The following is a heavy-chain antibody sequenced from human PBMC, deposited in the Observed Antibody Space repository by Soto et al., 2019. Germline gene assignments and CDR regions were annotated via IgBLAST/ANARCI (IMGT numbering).Heavy chain of an antibody. CDR2: ISCYNGKT. D-gene: IGHD3-3*01. CDR3: AEDAAPRELRFLERHNHGYKAMYF. V-gene: IGHV1-18*01. Sequence: ASVKVSCKTSGYSFTAYGISWVRQAPGQGLEWMGWISCYNGKTKYAQKVQGRVTMTTDTSTSTAYMEVRSLRPDDTAIYDCAEDAAPRELRFLERHNHGYKAMYFCGERTTLTVCS. CDR1: GYSFTAYG. J-gene: IGHJ6*04.